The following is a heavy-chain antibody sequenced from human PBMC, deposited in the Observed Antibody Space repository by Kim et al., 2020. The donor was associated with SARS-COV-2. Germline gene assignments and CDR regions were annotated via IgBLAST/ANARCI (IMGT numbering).Heavy chain of an antibody. CDR3: TSIPTYGDYAGSDY. V-gene: IGHV3-73*01. Sequence: GGSLRLSCAASGFTFSGSVMHWVRQASGKGLEWVGRIRSKANSYATAYAASVKGRFTISRDDSKNTAYLQMNSLKTEDTAVYYCTSIPTYGDYAGSDYWGQGTLVTVSS. CDR1: GFTFSGSV. J-gene: IGHJ4*02. CDR2: IRSKANSYAT. D-gene: IGHD4-17*01.